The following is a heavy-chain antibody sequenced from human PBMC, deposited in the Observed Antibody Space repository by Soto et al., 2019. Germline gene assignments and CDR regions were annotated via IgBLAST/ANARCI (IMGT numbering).Heavy chain of an antibody. J-gene: IGHJ5*02. CDR1: GVDFRGSY. CDR2: ISDTGRTI. V-gene: IGHV3-11*01. D-gene: IGHD3-16*02. CDR3: AGFKEGKIVGLRWLDP. Sequence: ACVGSGVDFRGSYMNWIRQAPGKGLEWISYISDTGRTIHYADSVKGRFVISRDNSRDSLYLQMNDLRADDTAIYYCAGFKEGKIVGLRWLDPWGQGTRVTVSS.